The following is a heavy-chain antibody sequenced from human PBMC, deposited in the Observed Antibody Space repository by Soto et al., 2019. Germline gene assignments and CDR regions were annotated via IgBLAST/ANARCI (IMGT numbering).Heavy chain of an antibody. Sequence: GGSLRLSCAASGFTFSDYYMNWIRQAPGKGLEWISYISGGGGSTIYYTDSVKGRFTISRDNAKKSLYLDMNSLRAEDTAVYFCARGRGYYDSSGYDFWGQGTPVTVSS. CDR2: ISGGGGSTI. CDR3: ARGRGYYDSSGYDF. D-gene: IGHD3-22*01. CDR1: GFTFSDYY. V-gene: IGHV3-11*01. J-gene: IGHJ4*02.